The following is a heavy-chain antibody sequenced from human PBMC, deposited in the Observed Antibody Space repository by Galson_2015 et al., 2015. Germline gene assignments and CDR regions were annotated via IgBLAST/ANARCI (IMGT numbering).Heavy chain of an antibody. Sequence: SLRLSCAASGFTFSSYGMHWVRQAPGTGLEWVAAISYDGSNNYYADSVKGRFTISRDNSKNTLYLQMNSLRAEDTAVYYCAKGSGSYYNIDYWGQGTLVTVSS. V-gene: IGHV3-30*18. J-gene: IGHJ4*02. D-gene: IGHD1-26*01. CDR1: GFTFSSYG. CDR3: AKGSGSYYNIDY. CDR2: ISYDGSNN.